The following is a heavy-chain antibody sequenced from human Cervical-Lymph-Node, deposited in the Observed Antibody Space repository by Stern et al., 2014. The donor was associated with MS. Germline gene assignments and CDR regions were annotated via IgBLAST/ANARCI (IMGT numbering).Heavy chain of an antibody. D-gene: IGHD6-6*01. J-gene: IGHJ3*02. Sequence: QVQLVQSGAEVKKPGASVKVSWKACGYTFINFYMHWGRQDPGQGLEWMGIINPSGGSTKYAEKVQGRVTMTRHTSTISVYMELSSLRSEDTAVYYCARPRTAARRDAFDIWGQGTMVTVSS. CDR1: GYTFINFY. V-gene: IGHV1-46*01. CDR3: ARPRTAARRDAFDI. CDR2: INPSGGST.